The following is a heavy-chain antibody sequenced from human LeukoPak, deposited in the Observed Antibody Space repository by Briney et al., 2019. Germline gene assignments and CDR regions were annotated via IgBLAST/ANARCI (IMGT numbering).Heavy chain of an antibody. CDR1: GFTSSSDS. J-gene: IGHJ4*02. V-gene: IGHV3-48*01. CDR2: ISSSTSSI. CDR3: ASSGDWAGIFDY. Sequence: GGSLRLSCAAPGFTSSSDSMSWVRQAPGKGLERVSYISSSTSSIYYADSVKGRFTISRDSAKNSLYLQMNSLRAEDTAVYYCASSGDWAGIFDYWGQGTLVTVSS. D-gene: IGHD2-21*02.